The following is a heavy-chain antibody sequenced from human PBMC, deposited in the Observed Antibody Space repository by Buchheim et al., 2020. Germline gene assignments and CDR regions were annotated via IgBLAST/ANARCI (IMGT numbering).Heavy chain of an antibody. D-gene: IGHD4-23*01. V-gene: IGHV3-53*02. CDR2: IYSGGST. CDR3: ARGLHDYGGNSDYFDY. Sequence: EVQLVETGGGLIQPGGSLRLSCAASGFTVSSNYMSWVRQAPGKGLEWVSVIYSGGSTYYADSVKGRFTISTDNSKNKLYLQMDSLRAEDTAVYYCARGLHDYGGNSDYFDYWGQGTL. CDR1: GFTVSSNY. J-gene: IGHJ4*02.